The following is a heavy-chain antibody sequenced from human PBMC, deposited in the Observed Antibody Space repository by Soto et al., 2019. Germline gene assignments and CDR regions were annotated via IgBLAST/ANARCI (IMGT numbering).Heavy chain of an antibody. D-gene: IGHD2-2*01. CDR2: ISSSSSYI. CDR3: ARGGLEAVPAANSVYYYYYMDV. Sequence: GGSLRLSCAASGFTFSSYSMNWVRQAPGKGLEWVSSISSSSSYIYYADSVKGRFTISRDNAKNSLYLQMNSLRAEDTAVYYCARGGLEAVPAANSVYYYYYMDVWGKGTTVTVSS. J-gene: IGHJ6*03. V-gene: IGHV3-21*01. CDR1: GFTFSSYS.